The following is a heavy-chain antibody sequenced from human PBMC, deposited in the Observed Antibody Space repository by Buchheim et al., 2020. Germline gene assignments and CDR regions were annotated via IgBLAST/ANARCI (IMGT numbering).Heavy chain of an antibody. Sequence: EAQLVESGGGLVQPGGSLRISCAASALDFNSYDMNWVRQSPGKGLEWVAFITSGGFTTYYADSLEGRFTISRDYAEHSLFLQMNSLRAEDTGVYYCARDFSGWYYFDLWGQGT. D-gene: IGHD6-19*01. CDR3: ARDFSGWYYFDL. V-gene: IGHV3-48*03. J-gene: IGHJ4*02. CDR1: ALDFNSYD. CDR2: ITSGGFTT.